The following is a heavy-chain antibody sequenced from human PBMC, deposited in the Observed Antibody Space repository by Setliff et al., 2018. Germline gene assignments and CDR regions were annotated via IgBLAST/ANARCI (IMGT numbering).Heavy chain of an antibody. CDR1: GISVRFNY. V-gene: IGHV3-66*01. Sequence: GGSLRLSCVGSGISVRFNYMIWVRQAPGKGLEWVSLIYSDLYISCTDSVKGRFSISRDNSRDTMYLQGNSLRVEDTAVYCCVRDVAGGSPATYFDYWGQGTLVTVSS. J-gene: IGHJ4*02. CDR2: IYSDLYI. D-gene: IGHD1-26*01. CDR3: VRDVAGGSPATYFDY.